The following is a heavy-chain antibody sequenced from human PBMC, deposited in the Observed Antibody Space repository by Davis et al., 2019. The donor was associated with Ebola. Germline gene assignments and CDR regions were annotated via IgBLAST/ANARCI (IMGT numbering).Heavy chain of an antibody. Sequence: SETLSLTCTVSGGSISSYYWSWIRQPPGKGLEWIGYIYYSGSTNYNPSPKSRVTISVDTSKNQFSLKLSSVTAADTAVYYCARVGTYYYDSSGLLYYYYGMDVWGQGTTVTVSS. D-gene: IGHD3-22*01. CDR3: ARVGTYYYDSSGLLYYYYGMDV. CDR2: IYYSGST. J-gene: IGHJ6*02. V-gene: IGHV4-59*01. CDR1: GGSISSYY.